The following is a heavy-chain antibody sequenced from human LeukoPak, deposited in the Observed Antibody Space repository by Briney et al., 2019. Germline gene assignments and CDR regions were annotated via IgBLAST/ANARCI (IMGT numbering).Heavy chain of an antibody. CDR2: IYYSGST. J-gene: IGHJ6*02. CDR1: GGSISTYY. V-gene: IGHV4-59*01. Sequence: SETLSLTCTVSGGSISTYYWSWIRQPPGKGLEWIGYIYYSGSTNYNPSLKSRVTISVDTSKNQFSLKLSSVTAADTAVYYCARRGYSGYVGMDVWGQGPTVTVSS. CDR3: ARRGYSGYVGMDV. D-gene: IGHD5-12*01.